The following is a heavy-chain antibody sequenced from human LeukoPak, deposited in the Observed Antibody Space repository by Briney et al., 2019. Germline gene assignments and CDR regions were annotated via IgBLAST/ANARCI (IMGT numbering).Heavy chain of an antibody. CDR1: GFTFSSYN. CDR3: ARAIYYGSGNRYYFDY. V-gene: IGHV3-21*01. CDR2: ISSSSSYI. Sequence: GGSLRLSCAASGFTFSSYNMNWVRQAPGKGLEGVSSISSSSSYIYYADSVKGRFTISRDNPKNSLYLQMNSLRAEDTAVYYCARAIYYGSGNRYYFDYWGQGTLVTVSS. D-gene: IGHD3-10*01. J-gene: IGHJ4*02.